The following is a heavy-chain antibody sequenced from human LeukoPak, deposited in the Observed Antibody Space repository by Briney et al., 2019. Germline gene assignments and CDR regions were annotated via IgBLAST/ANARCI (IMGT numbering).Heavy chain of an antibody. CDR2: INPNSGGT. CDR1: GYTFTGYY. J-gene: IGHJ3*02. CDR3: ARDGIRFHYDSSEGAFDI. D-gene: IGHD3-22*01. V-gene: IGHV1-2*02. Sequence: ASVKVSCKASGYTFTGYYMHWVRQAPGQGLEWMGWINPNSGGTNYAQKFQGRVTMTRDTSISTAYMELSRLRSDDTAVYYCARDGIRFHYDSSEGAFDIWGQGTMVTVSS.